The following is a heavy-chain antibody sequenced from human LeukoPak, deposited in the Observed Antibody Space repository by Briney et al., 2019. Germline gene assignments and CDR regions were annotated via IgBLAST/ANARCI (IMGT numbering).Heavy chain of an antibody. D-gene: IGHD3-16*01. CDR3: ARWGSPYYYYYMDV. V-gene: IGHV3-21*01. CDR1: GFTFSSYS. J-gene: IGHJ6*03. CDR2: ISSSSSYI. Sequence: GGSLRLSCAASGFTFSSYSMNWVRQAPGKGLEWVSSISSSSSYIYYADSVKGRFTISRDNAKNSLYLQMNSLRAEDTAVHYCARWGSPYYYYYMDVWGKGTTVTISS.